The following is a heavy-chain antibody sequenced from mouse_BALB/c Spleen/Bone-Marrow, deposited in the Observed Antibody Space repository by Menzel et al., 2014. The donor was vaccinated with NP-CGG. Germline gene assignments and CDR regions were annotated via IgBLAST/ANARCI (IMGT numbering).Heavy chain of an antibody. J-gene: IGHJ4*01. CDR3: ARWEYYAMDY. V-gene: IGHV14-3*02. Sequence: VQLQQSGAELVKPGASVKLSCTASGFNIKDTYMHWVKQRPEQGLEWIGRIDPANGNTKYDPKFQGKATITADTSSNTAYLQLSSLSSEDTAVYYCARWEYYAMDYWGQGTSVTVSS. CDR2: IDPANGNT. D-gene: IGHD4-1*01. CDR1: GFNIKDTY.